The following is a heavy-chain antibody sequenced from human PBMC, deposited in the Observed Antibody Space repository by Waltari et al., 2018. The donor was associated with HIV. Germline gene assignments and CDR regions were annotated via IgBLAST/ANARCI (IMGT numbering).Heavy chain of an antibody. CDR2: IKWNGGST. J-gene: IGHJ2*01. D-gene: IGHD1-26*01. V-gene: IGHV3-9*01. CDR1: GYTFDDYG. CDR3: IRYTAEGATSRFWYFGR. Sequence: VEPGGGLVQTGRSVRLSCVASGYTFDDYGMDWVRQVPGKGLDWVASIKWNGGSTAYADTVKGRFTISRDYSKNSLDLQMDSLKSEDTAFYYCIRYTAEGATSRFWYFGRSGPGTLVTVSS.